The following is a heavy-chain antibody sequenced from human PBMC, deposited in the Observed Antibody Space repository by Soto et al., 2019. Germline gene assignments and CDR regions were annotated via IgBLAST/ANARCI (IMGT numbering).Heavy chain of an antibody. J-gene: IGHJ4*02. CDR3: ARTTKHYYASGTYDY. D-gene: IGHD3-10*01. CDR2: INGSSGSI. V-gene: IGHV3-48*01. Sequence: EVQLVESGGGLVQPGGSLRLSCAASEFTFNTYTMAWVRQAPGKGLEWISHINGSSGSIFYADSVKGRFTISRDNAKNSLYLQMDSLTAEDTAVYYCARTTKHYYASGTYDYWGQGTLVTVSS. CDR1: EFTFNTYT.